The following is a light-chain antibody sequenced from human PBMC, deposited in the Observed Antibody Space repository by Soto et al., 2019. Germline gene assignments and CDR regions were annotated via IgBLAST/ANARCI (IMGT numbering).Light chain of an antibody. Sequence: VRTPPGSVSVSPGQSVTISGSGTISDFVLDNYVSWYQEHPGKPPTLMIYGVNNRPSGVSNRFSGSKSGNTASLTISGLQADDEADYYCSSYTSSSALRVFGTGTKVTV. CDR3: SSYTSSSALRV. J-gene: IGLJ1*01. CDR2: GVN. V-gene: IGLV2-14*01. CDR1: ISDFVLDNY.